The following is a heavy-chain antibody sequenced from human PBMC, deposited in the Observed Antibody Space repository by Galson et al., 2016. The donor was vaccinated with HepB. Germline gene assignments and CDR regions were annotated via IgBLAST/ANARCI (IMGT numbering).Heavy chain of an antibody. CDR2: IYPVDSDV. Sequence: QSGAEVKKPGESLKISCQCSGYRFTTSWIAWVRQMPGKGLEWIGVIYPVDSDVSYTSSFRGQVTISADKSISTAYLQWNSLQASDTAIYYCARHFYYGARVYGMDVWGQGTTVTVSS. CDR3: ARHFYYGARVYGMDV. D-gene: IGHD4-17*01. J-gene: IGHJ6*02. V-gene: IGHV5-51*01. CDR1: GYRFTTSW.